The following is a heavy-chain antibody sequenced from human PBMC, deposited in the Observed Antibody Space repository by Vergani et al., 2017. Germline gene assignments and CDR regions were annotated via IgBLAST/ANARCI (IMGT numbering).Heavy chain of an antibody. J-gene: IGHJ3*02. D-gene: IGHD5-24*01. V-gene: IGHV3-11*01. Sequence: QVQLVESGGGLVKPGGSLTLSCAASGFSFSDHYMTWFRQAPGKGLEWVSYISNSGNTIEYADSVKGRFSISRDNAKSSLFLQMDSLRAEDTAVYYCARDXRDYNNYPGTFDSWGQGAMVTVSS. CDR3: ARDXRDYNNYPGTFDS. CDR1: GFSFSDHY. CDR2: ISNSGNTI.